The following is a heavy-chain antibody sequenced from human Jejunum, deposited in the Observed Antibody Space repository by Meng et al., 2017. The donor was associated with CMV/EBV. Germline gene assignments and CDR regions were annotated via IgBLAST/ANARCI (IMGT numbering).Heavy chain of an antibody. CDR1: RYTFTGYY. V-gene: IGHV1-2*02. CDR2: INPNSGDT. CDR3: ATSSSGFDFWTDY. J-gene: IGHJ4*02. Sequence: CKASRYTFTGYYMHWVRQAPGQGPEWMGWINPNSGDTTYPQQFQGRVTMTRDTSISTAYMELSSLRSDDTAVYYCATSSSGFDFWTDYWGQGTLVTVSS. D-gene: IGHD5-12*01.